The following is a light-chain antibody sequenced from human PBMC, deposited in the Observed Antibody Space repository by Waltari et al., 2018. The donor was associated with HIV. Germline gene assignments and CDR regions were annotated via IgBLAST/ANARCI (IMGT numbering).Light chain of an antibody. V-gene: IGLV1-44*01. CDR1: RANLGSNS. Sequence: QSVLIQPPSASGTPGQRVTISCSGRRANLGSNSVNWYQQFPGTAPKLLIYSNDRRPSGVPDRFSGSKSGTSASLVINGLQPEDEADYYCSAWDDNLNALFGGGTKLTVL. CDR2: SND. CDR3: SAWDDNLNAL. J-gene: IGLJ2*01.